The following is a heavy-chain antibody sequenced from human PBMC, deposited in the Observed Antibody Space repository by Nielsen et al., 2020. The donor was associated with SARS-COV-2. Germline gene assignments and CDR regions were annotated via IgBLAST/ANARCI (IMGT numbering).Heavy chain of an antibody. J-gene: IGHJ3*01. CDR3: ASASAHV. V-gene: IGHV3-74*01. Sequence: GGSLRLSCAASGFTFSNYWMHWVRQAPGKGLVGVSRIESDGSSTDYADYVKGRFTISRDNAKNTLYLQMNSLRAEDTAVYYCASASAHVWGQGTMVTVSS. CDR1: GFTFSNYW. CDR2: IESDGSST.